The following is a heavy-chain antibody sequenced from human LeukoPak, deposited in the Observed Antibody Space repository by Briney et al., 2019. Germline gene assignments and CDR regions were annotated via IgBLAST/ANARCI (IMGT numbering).Heavy chain of an antibody. V-gene: IGHV3-30*18. CDR3: AKGSRYSYGYHCDY. CDR1: GFTFISYG. Sequence: GGSLRLSCAASGFTFISYGMHWVRQAPGKGLEWVAVISYDGSNKQYADSVKGRFTISRDNSKNTLYLQMNSLRAEDTAVYYCAKGSRYSYGYHCDYWGQGTLVTVSS. D-gene: IGHD5-18*01. CDR2: ISYDGSNK. J-gene: IGHJ4*02.